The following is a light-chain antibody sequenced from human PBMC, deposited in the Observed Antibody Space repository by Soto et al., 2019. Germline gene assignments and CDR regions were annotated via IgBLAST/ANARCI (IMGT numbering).Light chain of an antibody. Sequence: DIQMTQSPSTLSASVGDRVTITCRASQSIRSWLAWYQQKSGKAPKLLIYDASSLESGVPSRFSGSGSGTEFTLTISSLQPDDFATYYCQQYNSYSPTVGQGTKLEIK. J-gene: IGKJ2*01. CDR3: QQYNSYSPT. V-gene: IGKV1-5*01. CDR2: DAS. CDR1: QSIRSW.